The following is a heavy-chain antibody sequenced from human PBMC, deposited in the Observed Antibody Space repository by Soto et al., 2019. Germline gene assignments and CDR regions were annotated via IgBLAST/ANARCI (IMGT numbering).Heavy chain of an antibody. J-gene: IGHJ5*02. CDR3: ARELMVRGVIIDFAP. V-gene: IGHV4-30-4*01. Sequence: SSETLSLTCTVSGGSISSGDYYWSWIRQPPGKGLEWIGYIYYSGSTYYNPSLKSRVTISVDTSKNQFSLKLSSVTAADTAVYYCARELMVRGVIIDFAPWGQGTLVTVSS. CDR2: IYYSGST. CDR1: GGSISSGDYY. D-gene: IGHD3-10*01.